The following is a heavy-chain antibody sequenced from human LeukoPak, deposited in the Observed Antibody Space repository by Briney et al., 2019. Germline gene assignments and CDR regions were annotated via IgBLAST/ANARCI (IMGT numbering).Heavy chain of an antibody. CDR3: AKETRDSGGYQC. Sequence: SVKVSCKASGYTFTSYDINWVRQAPGQGLEWMGGIIPMFGTASYAQKFQGKVTITADASRRTAYMELNSLRSEDTAVYYCAKETRDSGGYQCWGQGTLVTVSS. CDR2: IIPMFGTA. V-gene: IGHV1-69*13. D-gene: IGHD3-22*01. J-gene: IGHJ4*02. CDR1: GYTFTSYD.